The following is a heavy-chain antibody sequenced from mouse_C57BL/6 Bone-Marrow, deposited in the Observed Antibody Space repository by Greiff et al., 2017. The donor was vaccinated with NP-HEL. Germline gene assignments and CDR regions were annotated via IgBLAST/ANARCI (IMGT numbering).Heavy chain of an antibody. J-gene: IGHJ2*01. CDR2: IDPSDSYT. V-gene: IGHV1-69*01. CDR3: ARAGDYDAFHYFDY. CDR1: GYTFTSYW. D-gene: IGHD2-4*01. Sequence: VQLQQPGAELVMPGASVKLSCKASGYTFTSYWMHWVKQRPGQGLEWIGEIDPSDSYTNYNQKFKGKSTLPVDKSSSTAYMQLSSLTSEDSAVYYCARAGDYDAFHYFDYWGQGTTLTVSS.